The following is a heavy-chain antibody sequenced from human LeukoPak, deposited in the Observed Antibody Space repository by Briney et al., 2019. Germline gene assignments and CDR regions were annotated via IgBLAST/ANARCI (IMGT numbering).Heavy chain of an antibody. V-gene: IGHV3-15*01. CDR2: IKTKIDGGTT. J-gene: IGHJ4*02. Sequence: GGSLRLSCGASGFTFSDAWMSWVRQAPGKGLEWVGRIKTKIDGGTTDYAAPVKGRFTISRDDSKNTLYLQMNSLKTEDTAVYYCTTQPWQVDYWGQGTLVTVSS. D-gene: IGHD6-19*01. CDR1: GFTFSDAW. CDR3: TTQPWQVDY.